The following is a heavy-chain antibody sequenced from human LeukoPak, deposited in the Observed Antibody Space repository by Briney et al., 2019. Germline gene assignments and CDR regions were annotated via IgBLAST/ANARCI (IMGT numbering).Heavy chain of an antibody. Sequence: AASVTVSCKASGYTFTNYDINWVRQATGQGLEWMGWMNPNNGNAGYAQKFQDKVTMTRDTSISTAYMELSSLRSEDTAIYYCARGAWYNSAYTALHYFDYWGQGTLVTVSS. CDR3: ARGAWYNSAYTALHYFDY. CDR2: MNPNNGNA. D-gene: IGHD6-19*01. V-gene: IGHV1-8*01. CDR1: GYTFTNYD. J-gene: IGHJ4*02.